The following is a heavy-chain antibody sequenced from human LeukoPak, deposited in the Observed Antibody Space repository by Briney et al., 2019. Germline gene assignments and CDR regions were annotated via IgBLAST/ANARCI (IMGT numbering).Heavy chain of an antibody. V-gene: IGHV3-23*01. J-gene: IGHJ4*02. CDR1: GFTFSSYA. Sequence: GGSLRLSCAASGFTFSSYAMSWVRQAPGKGLEWVSAISGSGGSTYYADSVKGRFTISRDTSKNTLYLQMNSLRAEDTAVYYCAKDRGYCSSTSCYEPFDYWGQGTLVTVSS. D-gene: IGHD2-2*01. CDR3: AKDRGYCSSTSCYEPFDY. CDR2: ISGSGGST.